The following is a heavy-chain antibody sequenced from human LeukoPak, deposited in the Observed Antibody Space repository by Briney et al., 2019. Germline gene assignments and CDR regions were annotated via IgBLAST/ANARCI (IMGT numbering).Heavy chain of an antibody. CDR3: AREIRAVAGKLRGQYFDY. CDR2: IYTSGST. D-gene: IGHD6-19*01. CDR1: GGSISSGSYY. Sequence: SETLSLTCTVSGGSISSGSYYWSWIRQPAGKGLEWIGRIYTSGSTNYNPSLKSRVTISVDTSKNQFSLKLSSVTAADTAVYCCAREIRAVAGKLRGQYFDYWGQGTLVTVSS. V-gene: IGHV4-61*02. J-gene: IGHJ4*02.